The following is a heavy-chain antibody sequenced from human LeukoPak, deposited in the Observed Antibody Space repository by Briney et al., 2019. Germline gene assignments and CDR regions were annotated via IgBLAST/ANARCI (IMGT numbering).Heavy chain of an antibody. V-gene: IGHV5-51*01. CDR1: GYSFTSYW. Sequence: GESRKISGKGSGYSFTSYWIGWGRQLPGKGVEGMGIIYAGDSDTRYSPSFQGQVTISADKSISTAYLQWSSLKASDTAMYYCARCEGSYDSSGCMTGYWGQGTLVTVSS. D-gene: IGHD3-22*01. CDR2: IYAGDSDT. CDR3: ARCEGSYDSSGCMTGY. J-gene: IGHJ4*02.